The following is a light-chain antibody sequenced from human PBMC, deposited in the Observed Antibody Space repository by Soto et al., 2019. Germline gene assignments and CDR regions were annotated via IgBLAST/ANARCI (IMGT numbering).Light chain of an antibody. CDR3: QQRSNWPPGFT. Sequence: EIVLTQSPATLSLSPGERATLSCRASQSVSSYLACYQQKPGQAPRLHIYDASNRATGIPARFSVSGSGTDFTITISSLEPEDFAVYSCQQRSNWPPGFTFGQGTRLEI. J-gene: IGKJ5*01. V-gene: IGKV3-11*01. CDR2: DAS. CDR1: QSVSSY.